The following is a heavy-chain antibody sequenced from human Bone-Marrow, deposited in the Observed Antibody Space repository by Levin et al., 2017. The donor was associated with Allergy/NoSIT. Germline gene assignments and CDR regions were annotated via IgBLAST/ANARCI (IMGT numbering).Heavy chain of an antibody. CDR3: AKYATPTTVTTTYYYGMDV. J-gene: IGHJ6*02. Sequence: GGSLRLSCAASGFTFSSYGMHWVRQAPGKGLEWVAVISYDGSNKYYADSVKGRFTISRDNSKNTLYLQMNSLRAEDTAVYYCAKYATPTTVTTTYYYGMDVWGQGTTVTVSS. CDR1: GFTFSSYG. V-gene: IGHV3-30*18. CDR2: ISYDGSNK. D-gene: IGHD4-17*01.